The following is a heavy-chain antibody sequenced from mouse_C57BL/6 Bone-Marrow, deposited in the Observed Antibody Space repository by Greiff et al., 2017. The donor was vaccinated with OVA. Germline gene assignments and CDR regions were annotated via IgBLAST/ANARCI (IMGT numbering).Heavy chain of an antibody. CDR3: ARSTYYGSSHWYFDV. D-gene: IGHD1-1*01. CDR1: GYTFTDYY. CDR2: IYPGSGNT. V-gene: IGHV1-76*01. J-gene: IGHJ1*03. Sequence: VQLQQSGAELVRPGASVKLSCKASGYTFTDYYINWVKQRPGQGLEWIARIYPGSGNTYYNEKFKGKATLTAEKSSSTAYMQLSSLTSEDSAVYFCARSTYYGSSHWYFDVWGTGTTVTVSS.